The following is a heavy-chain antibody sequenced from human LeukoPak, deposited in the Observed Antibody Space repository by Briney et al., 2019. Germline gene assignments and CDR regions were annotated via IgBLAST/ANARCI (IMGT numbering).Heavy chain of an antibody. CDR1: GGSISSYY. CDR3: ARSPGVAGTKFGHFDY. CDR2: IYDSGST. J-gene: IGHJ4*02. Sequence: SETLSLTCTVSGGSISSYYWSWIRQPPGKGLEWIGFIYDSGSTNYNPSLKSRVTISVDTSKNQFSLKLRSVTAADTAVYYCARSPGVAGTKFGHFDYWGQGTLVTVSS. V-gene: IGHV4-59*01. D-gene: IGHD6-19*01.